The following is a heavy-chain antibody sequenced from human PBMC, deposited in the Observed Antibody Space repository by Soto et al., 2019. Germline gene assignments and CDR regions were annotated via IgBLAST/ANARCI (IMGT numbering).Heavy chain of an antibody. V-gene: IGHV1-46*01. CDR2: INPSGGST. CDR3: ARCVMEPCSTIPEEYYYYYGMDV. CDR1: GYTFTSYY. D-gene: IGHD1-1*01. J-gene: IGHJ6*02. Sequence: GASVKVSCKASGYTFTSYYMHWVRQAPGQGLEWMGIINPSGGSTSYAQKFQGRVTMTRDTSTSTVYMELSSLRSEDTAVYYCARCVMEPCSTIPEEYYYYYGMDVWGQGTTVTVSS.